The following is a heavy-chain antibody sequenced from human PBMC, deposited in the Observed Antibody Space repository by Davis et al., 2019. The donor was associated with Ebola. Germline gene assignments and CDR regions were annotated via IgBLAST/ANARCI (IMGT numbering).Heavy chain of an antibody. CDR1: GFTFTGCY. Sequence: AASVKVSCRASGFTFTGCYIHWVRQAPGQGLEWMGWINTNTGNPTYAQGFTGRFVFSLDTSVSTAYLQISSLKAEDTAVYYCARDPVSGSYSPMYYFDYWGQGTLVTVSS. CDR2: INTNTGNP. CDR3: ARDPVSGSYSPMYYFDY. V-gene: IGHV7-4-1*02. J-gene: IGHJ4*02. D-gene: IGHD1-26*01.